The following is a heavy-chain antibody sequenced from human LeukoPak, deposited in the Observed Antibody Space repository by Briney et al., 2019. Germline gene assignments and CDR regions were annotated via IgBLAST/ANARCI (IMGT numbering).Heavy chain of an antibody. J-gene: IGHJ6*03. CDR1: GGTFSSYT. CDR3: ARDRKVAAATYYYYYMDV. CDR2: IIPILGIA. D-gene: IGHD6-13*01. V-gene: IGHV1-69*04. Sequence: SVKVSCKASGGTFSSYTISWVRQAPGQGLEWMGRIIPILGIANYAQKFQGRVTITADKSTSTAYMELSSLRSEDTAVYYCARDRKVAAATYYYYYMDVWGKGTTVTVS.